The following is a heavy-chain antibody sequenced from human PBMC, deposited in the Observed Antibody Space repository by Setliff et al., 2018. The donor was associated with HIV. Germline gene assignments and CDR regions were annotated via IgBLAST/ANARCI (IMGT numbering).Heavy chain of an antibody. D-gene: IGHD3-3*01. CDR3: TRDIGEAYYNFWDAYEYFDY. CDR2: IRSQAYGGTP. J-gene: IGHJ4*02. Sequence: PGGSLRLSCIASGFNFGDYGMTWVRQAPGKGLEWVGFIRSQAYGGTPEYAASVKGRFTISRDDSKSIAYLQMNSLKTEDTAVYYCTRDIGEAYYNFWDAYEYFDYWGQGTQVTVSS. CDR1: GFNFGDYG. V-gene: IGHV3-49*04.